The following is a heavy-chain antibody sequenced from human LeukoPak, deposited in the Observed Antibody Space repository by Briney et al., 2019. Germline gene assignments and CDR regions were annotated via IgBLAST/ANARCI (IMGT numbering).Heavy chain of an antibody. Sequence: PSQTLSLTCTVSGGSISSGSYYWSWIRQPAGKGLEWIGYIYYSGSTYYNPSLKSRVTISVDTSKNQFSLKLSSVTAADTAVYYCARDPGPYCSSTSCYFGNWFDPWGQGTLVTVSS. J-gene: IGHJ5*02. CDR3: ARDPGPYCSSTSCYFGNWFDP. CDR2: IYYSGST. D-gene: IGHD2-2*01. CDR1: GGSISSGSYY. V-gene: IGHV4-30-4*08.